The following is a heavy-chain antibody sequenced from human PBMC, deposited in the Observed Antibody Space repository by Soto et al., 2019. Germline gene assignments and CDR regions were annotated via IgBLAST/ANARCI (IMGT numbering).Heavy chain of an antibody. V-gene: IGHV3-43*01. Sequence: GGSLRLSCAASGFTFDDYTTHWVRQAPGKGLEWVSLIRWDGGSTYYADSVKGRFTISRDNSKNSLYLQMNSLRTEDTALYYCAKVTSAVAGYYYYGMDVWGQGTTVTVSS. J-gene: IGHJ6*02. D-gene: IGHD6-19*01. CDR3: AKVTSAVAGYYYYGMDV. CDR2: IRWDGGST. CDR1: GFTFDDYT.